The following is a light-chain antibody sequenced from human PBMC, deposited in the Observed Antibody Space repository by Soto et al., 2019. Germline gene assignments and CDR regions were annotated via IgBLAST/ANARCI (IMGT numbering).Light chain of an antibody. CDR3: QQVSGYPLN. CDR1: QSILFNFNNKNS. V-gene: IGKV4-1*01. Sequence: DIVMTQSPESLAVSLGERATINCKSSQSILFNFNNKNSLAWYQQKPGQPPKLLIYWASTREIGVPSRFSGSASGTEFTLTISSLQPEDFATYYCQQVSGYPLNFGGGTKVDIK. J-gene: IGKJ4*01. CDR2: WAS.